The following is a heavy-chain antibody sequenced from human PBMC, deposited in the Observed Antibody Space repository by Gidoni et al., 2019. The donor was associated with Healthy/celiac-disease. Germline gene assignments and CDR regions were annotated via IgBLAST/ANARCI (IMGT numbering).Heavy chain of an antibody. D-gene: IGHD2-2*01. J-gene: IGHJ3*02. CDR2: IYSGGST. V-gene: IGHV3-53*02. CDR1: GFTVSSNY. CDR3: ARDLGYCSSTSCSSGAFDI. Sequence: EVQLVETGGGLIQPGGSLRLSCAASGFTVSSNYLSWVRQAPGKGLEWVSVIYSGGSTYYADPVKGRFTISRDKSKNTLYLQMNSLRAEDTAVYYCARDLGYCSSTSCSSGAFDIWGQGTMVTVSS.